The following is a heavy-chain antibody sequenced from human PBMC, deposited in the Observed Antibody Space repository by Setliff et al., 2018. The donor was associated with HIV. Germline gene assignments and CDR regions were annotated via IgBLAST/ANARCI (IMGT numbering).Heavy chain of an antibody. CDR3: IIAYSSGWLAPMGFDS. V-gene: IGHV4-39*01. CDR2: IYYSGST. D-gene: IGHD6-19*01. J-gene: IGHJ4*02. CDR1: AGSIRSSTYY. Sequence: SSETLSLTCTVSAGSIRSSTYYWAWIRQPPGKGLEWIGTIYYSGSTYYNPSLKSRATISVDTSKNQFSLKLSSVTAADTAVYYCIIAYSSGWLAPMGFDSWGQGTQVTVSS.